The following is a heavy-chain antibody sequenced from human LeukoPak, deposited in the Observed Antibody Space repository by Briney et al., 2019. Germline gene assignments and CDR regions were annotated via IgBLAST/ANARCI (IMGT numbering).Heavy chain of an antibody. J-gene: IGHJ5*02. Sequence: ASVKVSCKASGYTFTDYHIHWVRQAPGKGLEWMGGFDPEDGETIYAQKFQGRVTMTEDTSTDTAYMELSSLRSEDTAVYYCAMRSYSNSPWGQGTLVTVSS. D-gene: IGHD4-11*01. CDR3: AMRSYSNSP. CDR2: FDPEDGET. CDR1: GYTFTDYH. V-gene: IGHV1-24*01.